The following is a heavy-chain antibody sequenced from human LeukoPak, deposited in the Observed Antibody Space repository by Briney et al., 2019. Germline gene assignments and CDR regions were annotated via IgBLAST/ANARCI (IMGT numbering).Heavy chain of an antibody. V-gene: IGHV3-48*03. CDR3: ARDRSYYDSSGYY. CDR2: ISSSGSTI. D-gene: IGHD3-22*01. Sequence: GGSLRLSCAASGFTFSSYEMNWVRQAPGKGLEWVSYISSSGSTIYFADSVKGRFTISRDNAKNSLYLQMNSLRAEDTAVYYCARDRSYYDSSGYYWGQGTLVTVSS. J-gene: IGHJ4*02. CDR1: GFTFSSYE.